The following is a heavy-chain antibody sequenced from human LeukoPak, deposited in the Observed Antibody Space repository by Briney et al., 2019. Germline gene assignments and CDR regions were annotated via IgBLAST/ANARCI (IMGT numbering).Heavy chain of an antibody. D-gene: IGHD3-16*02. J-gene: IGHJ4*02. Sequence: SVKVSCKASGGTFSSYAISWVRQAPGQGLEWMGGIIPIFGTANYAQKFQGRVTMTTDTSTSTAYMELRSLRSDDTAVYYCARVMITFGGVIAYDYWGQGTLVTVSS. CDR2: IIPIFGTA. V-gene: IGHV1-69*05. CDR1: GGTFSSYA. CDR3: ARVMITFGGVIAYDY.